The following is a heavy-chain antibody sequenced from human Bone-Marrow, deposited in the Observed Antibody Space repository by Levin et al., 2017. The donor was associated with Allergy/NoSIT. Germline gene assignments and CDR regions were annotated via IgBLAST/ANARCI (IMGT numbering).Heavy chain of an antibody. CDR3: ARGLEYSGLP. V-gene: IGHV3-21*01. CDR2: ITSSSSYI. CDR1: GFTFSTYT. D-gene: IGHD5-12*01. J-gene: IGHJ5*02. Sequence: GGSLRLSCAASGFTFSTYTMNWVRQAPGKGLDWVSSITSSSSYIYYADSVKGRFTISRDNAKNSLYLQMNSLRVEDTAVYYCARGLEYSGLPWGQGTLVSVSS.